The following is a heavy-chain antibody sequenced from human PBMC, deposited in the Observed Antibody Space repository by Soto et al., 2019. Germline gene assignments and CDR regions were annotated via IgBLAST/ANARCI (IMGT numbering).Heavy chain of an antibody. CDR3: AKDHLTTTVTTVGY. Sequence: QVQLVESGGGVVQPGRSLRLSCAASGFTFSNYGMHWVRQAPGKGLERVAVISYHGSDKYYADSVKGRFTISRDNSKNTLSLQRDSLRSEATAVYYCAKDHLTTTVTTVGYWGQGTRVTVSS. V-gene: IGHV3-30*18. CDR2: ISYHGSDK. CDR1: GFTFSNYG. J-gene: IGHJ4*02. D-gene: IGHD4-17*01.